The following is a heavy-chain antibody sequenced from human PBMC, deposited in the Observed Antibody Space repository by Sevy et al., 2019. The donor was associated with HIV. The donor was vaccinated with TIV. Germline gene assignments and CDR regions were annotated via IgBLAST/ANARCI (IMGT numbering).Heavy chain of an antibody. J-gene: IGHJ5*02. V-gene: IGHV1-8*01. CDR1: GYTFTSYD. D-gene: IGHD1-26*01. Sequence: ASVKVSCKASGYTFTSYDINWVRQATGQGLEWMGWMNPNSGNTGYAQKFQGRVTMTRNTSISTAYMELSSLRSEDTAVYYCARGRLMRQWALGGWFDPWGQGTLVTVSS. CDR3: ARGRLMRQWALGGWFDP. CDR2: MNPNSGNT.